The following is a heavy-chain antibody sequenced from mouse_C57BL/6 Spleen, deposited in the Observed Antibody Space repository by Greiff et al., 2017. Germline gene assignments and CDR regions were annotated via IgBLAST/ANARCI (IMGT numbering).Heavy chain of an antibody. CDR2: IHPNSGST. J-gene: IGHJ3*01. D-gene: IGHD2-5*01. V-gene: IGHV1-64*01. CDR3: ATSGGYSSYVGAY. CDR1: GYTFTSYW. Sequence: QVQLQQPGAELVKPGASVKLSCKASGYTFTSYWMHWVKQRPGQGLEWIGMIHPNSGSTNYNEKFKSKATLTVDKSSSTAYMQLSSLTSEDSAVEYCATSGGYSSYVGAYWGQGTLVTVSA.